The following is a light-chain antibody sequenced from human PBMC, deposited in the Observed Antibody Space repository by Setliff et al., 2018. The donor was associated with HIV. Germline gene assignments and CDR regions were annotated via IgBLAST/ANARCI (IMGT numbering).Light chain of an antibody. CDR1: NIGSKS. J-gene: IGLJ1*01. V-gene: IGLV3-21*04. CDR2: YDS. Sequence: SYELTQPPSVSVAPGKTARITCGGNNIGSKSVHWYQQKPGQAPVLVIYYDSDQPSGIPERFSGSNSGNTATLTITRVEAGEEADYYCQVWDSSSGLYVFGTGTKVTVL. CDR3: QVWDSSSGLYV.